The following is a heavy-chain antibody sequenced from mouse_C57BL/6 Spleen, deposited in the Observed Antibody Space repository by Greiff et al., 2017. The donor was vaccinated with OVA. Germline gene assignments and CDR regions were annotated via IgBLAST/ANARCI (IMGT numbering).Heavy chain of an antibody. CDR2: IWSGGST. J-gene: IGHJ2*01. CDR1: GFSLTSYG. D-gene: IGHD2-3*01. V-gene: IGHV2-2*01. Sequence: VQLKESGPGLVQPSQSLSITCTVSGFSLTSYGVHWVRPSPGKGLEWLGVIWSGGSTDYNAAFISRLSISKDNSKSQVFFKMNSLQADDTAIYYCARIYDGYLDYWGQGTTLTVSS. CDR3: ARIYDGYLDY.